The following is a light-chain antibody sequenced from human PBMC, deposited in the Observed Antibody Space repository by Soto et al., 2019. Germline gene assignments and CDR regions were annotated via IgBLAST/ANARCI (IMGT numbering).Light chain of an antibody. J-gene: IGLJ2*01. CDR2: GNS. CDR3: QSYGSSLSGRGGV. V-gene: IGLV1-40*01. CDR1: SSNIGAGYD. Sequence: QSVLTQPPSVSGAPGQRVTISCTGSSSNIGAGYDVHWYQQLPGTAPKLLIYGNSNRPSGVPDRFSGSKSGTSASLAITGLQAEDEADYYCQSYGSSLSGRGGVFGGGTKLTVL.